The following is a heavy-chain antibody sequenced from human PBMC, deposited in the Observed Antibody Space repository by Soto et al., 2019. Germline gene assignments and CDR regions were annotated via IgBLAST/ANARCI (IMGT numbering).Heavy chain of an antibody. Sequence: GGSLRLSCAASGFTFDDYAMHWVRQAPGKGLEWVSGISWNSGSIGYADSVKGRFTISRDNAKNSLYLQMNSLRAEDTALYYCAKDLGIAVAGNYFDYWGQGTLVTVS. J-gene: IGHJ4*02. CDR2: ISWNSGSI. V-gene: IGHV3-9*01. D-gene: IGHD6-19*01. CDR1: GFTFDDYA. CDR3: AKDLGIAVAGNYFDY.